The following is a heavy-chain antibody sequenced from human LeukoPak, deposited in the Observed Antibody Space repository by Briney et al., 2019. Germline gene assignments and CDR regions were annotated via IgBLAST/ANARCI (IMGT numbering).Heavy chain of an antibody. J-gene: IGHJ6*03. CDR3: ATSLTTVTHYYYYMDV. CDR1: GDSISSYY. Sequence: SETLSLTCTVSGDSISSYYWSWIRQPPGKGLEWIGYIYYSGSTNYNPSLKSRVTISLDTSKNQFSLKLSSVTAADTAVYYCATSLTTVTHYYYYMDVWAKGPRSPSP. D-gene: IGHD4-11*01. CDR2: IYYSGST. V-gene: IGHV4-59*12.